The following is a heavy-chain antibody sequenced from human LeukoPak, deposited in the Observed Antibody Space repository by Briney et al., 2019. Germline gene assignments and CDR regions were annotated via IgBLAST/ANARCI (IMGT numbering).Heavy chain of an antibody. CDR1: GGSISSGDYY. D-gene: IGHD6-6*01. V-gene: IGHV4-30-4*01. CDR3: ATSPSSSSYNWFDP. CDR2: IYYSGSA. Sequence: PSETLSLTCTVSGGSISSGDYYWSWIRQPPGKGLEWIGYIYYSGSASYNPSLKSRVTISIDTSKNQFSLKLSSVTAADTAMYYCATSPSSSSYNWFDPWGQGILVTVSS. J-gene: IGHJ5*02.